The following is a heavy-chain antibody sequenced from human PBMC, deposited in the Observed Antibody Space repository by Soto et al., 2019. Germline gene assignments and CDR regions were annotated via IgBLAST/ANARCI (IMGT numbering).Heavy chain of an antibody. CDR2: ISGSGAAT. Sequence: GGSLRLSCASSGFTFSSYGMTWVRQPPGKGLEWVSAISGSGAATYYADSVQGRFTISRDNSNNTRYLQMNSLRAEDTAVYSCAKVLYGVVTYFDSWGQGTLVTVSS. V-gene: IGHV3-23*01. CDR1: GFTFSSYG. J-gene: IGHJ4*02. CDR3: AKVLYGVVTYFDS. D-gene: IGHD3-3*01.